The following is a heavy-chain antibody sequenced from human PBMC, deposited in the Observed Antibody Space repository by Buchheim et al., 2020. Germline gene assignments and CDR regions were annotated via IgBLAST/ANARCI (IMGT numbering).Heavy chain of an antibody. J-gene: IGHJ4*02. V-gene: IGHV3-30*18. D-gene: IGHD5-24*01. CDR1: GFTFSSYG. CDR3: AKGWLQLDY. Sequence: QVQLVESGGGVVQPGRSLRLSCAASGFTFSSYGMHWVRQAPGKGLEWVAVISYDGSNKYYADSVKGRFTISRDNSKNTLYLQMNSLRAEDTAVYYCAKGWLQLDYWGQGTL. CDR2: ISYDGSNK.